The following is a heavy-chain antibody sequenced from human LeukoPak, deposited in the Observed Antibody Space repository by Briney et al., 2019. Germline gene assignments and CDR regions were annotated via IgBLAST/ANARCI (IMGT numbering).Heavy chain of an antibody. CDR3: VRAPPICGGGSCYPLFDY. V-gene: IGHV4-59*11. D-gene: IGHD2-15*01. Sequence: SETLSLTCAVYGTSFSDPFWWSWIRQPPGKGLEWIGYIYYSGSTNYNPSLKSRVTISVDTSKNQCSLKLSSVTAAVTAVYYCVRAPPICGGGSCYPLFDYWGQGTLVTVSS. CDR2: IYYSGST. CDR1: GTSFSDPF. J-gene: IGHJ4*02.